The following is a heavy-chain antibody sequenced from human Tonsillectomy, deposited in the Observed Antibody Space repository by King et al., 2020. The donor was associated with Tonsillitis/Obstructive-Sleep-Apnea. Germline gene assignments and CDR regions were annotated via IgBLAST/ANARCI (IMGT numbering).Heavy chain of an antibody. J-gene: IGHJ3*02. V-gene: IGHV4-34*01. CDR1: GGSFNGYY. CDR3: AVEISTGAFDI. CDR2: IDHSGST. Sequence: VQLQQWGAGLLKPSETLSLTCAVYGGSFNGYYWSWIRQPPGKGLEWIGEIDHSGSTNYNPSLKSRVTISPDTSKSQFSLNLSSVTAADTAIYYCAVEISTGAFDIWGQGTMVTVSS. D-gene: IGHD1-1*01.